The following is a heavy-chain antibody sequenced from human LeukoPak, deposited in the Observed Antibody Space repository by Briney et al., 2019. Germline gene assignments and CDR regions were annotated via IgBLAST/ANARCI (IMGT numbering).Heavy chain of an antibody. Sequence: GGSLRLSCAASGFTVSSNYMTWVRQVPGKGLEWVSIIYSGGSTYYADSVKGRFTISRDSSKNIVYLQMNSLRAEDTAVYYCAGSLAYCGGDCRLGDYWGQGTLVTVSS. V-gene: IGHV3-66*01. D-gene: IGHD2-21*02. CDR3: AGSLAYCGGDCRLGDY. J-gene: IGHJ4*02. CDR1: GFTVSSNY. CDR2: IYSGGST.